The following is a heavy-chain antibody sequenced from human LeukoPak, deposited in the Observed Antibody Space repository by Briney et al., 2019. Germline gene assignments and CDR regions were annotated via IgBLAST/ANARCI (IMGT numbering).Heavy chain of an antibody. D-gene: IGHD3-22*01. J-gene: IGHJ4*02. V-gene: IGHV3-9*03. CDR3: AKARGYYYDSSGSLDY. CDR1: GFTFDDYA. CDR2: INWNSGSI. Sequence: GGSLRLSCAASGFTFDDYAMHWVRQAAGKGLEWVSGINWNSGSIGYADSVKGRFTISRDNAKNSLYLQMNTLRAEDMALYYCAKARGYYYDSSGSLDYWGQGTLVTVSS.